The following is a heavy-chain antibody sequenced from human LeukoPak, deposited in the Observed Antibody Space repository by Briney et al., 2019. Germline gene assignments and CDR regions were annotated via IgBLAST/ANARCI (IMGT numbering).Heavy chain of an antibody. V-gene: IGHV3-21*04. D-gene: IGHD3-10*01. CDR2: ISSSSSYI. CDR3: AKARSRFGVMDV. J-gene: IGHJ6*02. CDR1: GFTFSSYS. Sequence: GGSLRLSCAASGFTFSSYSMNWVRQAPGKGLEWVSSISSSSSYIYYADSVKGRFTISRDNSKNTLYLQMNSLRAEDTAVYYCAKARSRFGVMDVWGQGTTVTVSS.